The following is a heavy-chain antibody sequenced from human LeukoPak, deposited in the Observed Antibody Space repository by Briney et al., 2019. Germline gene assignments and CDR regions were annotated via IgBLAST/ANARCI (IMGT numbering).Heavy chain of an antibody. CDR2: IRYDGSNK. Sequence: GGSLRLSCAASGLTFSSYGMHWVRQAPGKGLEWVSFIRYDGSNKYYADSVKGRFTISRDNSKNTLYLQMYRLRVADTAVYYCAKGHIAVAGTGFDYWGQGTLVTVSS. CDR1: GLTFSSYG. V-gene: IGHV3-30*02. CDR3: AKGHIAVAGTGFDY. J-gene: IGHJ4*02. D-gene: IGHD6-19*01.